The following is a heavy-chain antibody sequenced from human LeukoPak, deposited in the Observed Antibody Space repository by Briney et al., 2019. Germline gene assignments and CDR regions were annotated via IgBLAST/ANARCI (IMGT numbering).Heavy chain of an antibody. V-gene: IGHV4-39*01. Sequence: SETLSLICTVSGGSISSSSYYWDWIRQPPGKGLEWIGSIYYSGSTYYNPSLKSRVTISVDTSKNQFSLKLSSVTAADTAVYYCARHYYGSGSQDFDYWGQGTLVTVSS. CDR1: GGSISSSSYY. J-gene: IGHJ4*02. D-gene: IGHD3-10*01. CDR2: IYYSGST. CDR3: ARHYYGSGSQDFDY.